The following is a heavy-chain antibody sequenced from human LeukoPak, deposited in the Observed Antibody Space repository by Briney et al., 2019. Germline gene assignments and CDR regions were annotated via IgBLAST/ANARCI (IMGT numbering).Heavy chain of an antibody. CDR1: GGSISSSSYY. J-gene: IGHJ4*02. CDR3: ARDSLEQWLVHLPSGDFDY. CDR2: IYYSGST. Sequence: SETLSLTCTVSGGSISSSSYYWGWIRQPPGKGLEWIGSIYYSGSTYYNPSLKSRVTISVDTSKNQFSLKLSSVTAADTAVYYCARDSLEQWLVHLPSGDFDYWGQGTLVTVSS. D-gene: IGHD6-19*01. V-gene: IGHV4-39*07.